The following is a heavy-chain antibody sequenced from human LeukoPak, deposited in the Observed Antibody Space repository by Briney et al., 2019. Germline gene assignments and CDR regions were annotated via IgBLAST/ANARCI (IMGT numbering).Heavy chain of an antibody. CDR2: IKQDGSEK. Sequence: GGSLRLSCAASGFTFSSYWMSWVRQAPGKGLEWVAIIKQDGSEKYYVDSVKGRFTISRDNAKNSLYLQMNSLRAEDTAVYYCARFEYSSSSGWFDPWGQGTLVTVSS. CDR3: ARFEYSSSSGWFDP. D-gene: IGHD6-6*01. J-gene: IGHJ5*02. CDR1: GFTFSSYW. V-gene: IGHV3-7*01.